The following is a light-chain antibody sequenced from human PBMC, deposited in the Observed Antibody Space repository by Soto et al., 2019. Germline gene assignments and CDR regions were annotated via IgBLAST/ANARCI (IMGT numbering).Light chain of an antibody. CDR2: DIS. V-gene: IGLV7-46*01. CDR1: TGTVTSGHY. J-gene: IGLJ7*01. Sequence: QTAVTQEPSLTVSPGGTVTLTCGSSTGTVTSGHYPYWFQLKPGQAPRTLLYDISNKHSWTPARFSGSLLGGKAALTLSGAQPEDEADYYCLLSYSGPSIFGGGTQLTVL. CDR3: LLSYSGPSI.